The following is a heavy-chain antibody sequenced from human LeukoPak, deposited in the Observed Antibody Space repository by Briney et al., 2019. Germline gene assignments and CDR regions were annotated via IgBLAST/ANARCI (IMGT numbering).Heavy chain of an antibody. J-gene: IGHJ4*02. Sequence: GGSLRLSCAASGFTFSSYAMSWVRQSPGKGLDCVSAISGGGGTTYYAYYTDSVRGRFTISRDNSKNTLYLQMNSLRAEDTAVCFCAKFNDILTGYFDYWGQGTLVTVSS. D-gene: IGHD3-9*01. CDR2: ISGGGGTT. CDR1: GFTFSSYA. CDR3: AKFNDILTGYFDY. V-gene: IGHV3-23*01.